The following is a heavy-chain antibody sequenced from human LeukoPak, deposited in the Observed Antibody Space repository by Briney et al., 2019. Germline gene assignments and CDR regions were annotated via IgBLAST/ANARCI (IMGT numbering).Heavy chain of an antibody. D-gene: IGHD6-6*01. CDR1: GFTFSGFW. V-gene: IGHV3-7*03. J-gene: IGHJ3*01. Sequence: GGSLRLSCAVSGFTFSGFWMSWSRQAPGKGLEWVASINSDGSEGYYADVVKGRFTISRDNAKNSLYLQINSLRAEDTAVYYCARSSYSSSSNVWGQGTMVTVSS. CDR3: ARSSYSSSSNV. CDR2: INSDGSEG.